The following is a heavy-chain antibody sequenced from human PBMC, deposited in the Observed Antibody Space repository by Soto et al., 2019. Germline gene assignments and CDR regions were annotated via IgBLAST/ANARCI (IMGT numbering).Heavy chain of an antibody. D-gene: IGHD6-13*01. J-gene: IGHJ6*02. Sequence: SLRLSCAASGFTFSSYAMHWVRQAPGKGLEWVAVISYDGSNKYYADSVRGRFTISRDNSKNTLYLQMNSLRAEDTAVYYCARVKADHPYSSSWYSPLYYYYGMDVWGQGTTVTVSS. CDR2: ISYDGSNK. V-gene: IGHV3-30-3*01. CDR3: ARVKADHPYSSSWYSPLYYYYGMDV. CDR1: GFTFSSYA.